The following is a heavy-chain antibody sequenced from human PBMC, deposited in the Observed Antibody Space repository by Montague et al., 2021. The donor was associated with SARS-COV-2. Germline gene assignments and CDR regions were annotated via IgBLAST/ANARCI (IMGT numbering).Heavy chain of an antibody. CDR2: INHSGST. J-gene: IGHJ5*02. D-gene: IGHD3-10*01. Sequence: SETLSLTCAVYGGSFSGYYWSWIRQPPGKGLEWIGEINHSGSTNYNPSLKSRVTISVDTSKNQFSLKLSSMTAADTAVYYCARRNYYGSGSYYNSGFDPWGQGTLVTVSS. CDR1: GGSFSGYY. V-gene: IGHV4-34*01. CDR3: ARRNYYGSGSYYNSGFDP.